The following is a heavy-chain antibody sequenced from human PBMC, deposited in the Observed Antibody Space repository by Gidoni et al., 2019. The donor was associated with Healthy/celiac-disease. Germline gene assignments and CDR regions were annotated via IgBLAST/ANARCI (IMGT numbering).Heavy chain of an antibody. CDR2: INHSGRT. J-gene: IGHJ2*01. D-gene: IGHD3-10*01. V-gene: IGHV4-34*01. CDR1: GGSFSGYY. CDR3: ARGPYGSGTEPRRWYFDL. Sequence: QVQLQQWGAGRLKPSETLSLTCAVYGGSFSGYYWSWLRQPPGKGLEWIGEINHSGRTNYNPSLKSRVTISVDTSKTQFSLKLSSVTAADTAVYYCARGPYGSGTEPRRWYFDLWGRGTLVTVSS.